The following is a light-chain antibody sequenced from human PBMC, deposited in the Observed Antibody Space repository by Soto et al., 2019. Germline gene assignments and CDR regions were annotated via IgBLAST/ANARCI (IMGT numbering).Light chain of an antibody. Sequence: VLTQPASVSGSPGQSITISCTGTSGDVGGYNYVSWYQQHPGKAPKLMIYDVSNRPSGVSNRFSGSKSGNTASLTISGLQAEDEADYYRSSYTSSSTLVFGTGTKVTVL. V-gene: IGLV2-14*01. J-gene: IGLJ1*01. CDR1: SGDVGGYNY. CDR3: SSYTSSSTLV. CDR2: DVS.